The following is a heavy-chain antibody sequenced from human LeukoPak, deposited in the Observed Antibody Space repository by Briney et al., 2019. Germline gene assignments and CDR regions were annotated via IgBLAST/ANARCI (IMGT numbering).Heavy chain of an antibody. J-gene: IGHJ6*02. CDR2: ISSNGGST. V-gene: IGHV3-64*04. CDR1: GFTFSSYA. D-gene: IGHD3-16*01. Sequence: GGSLRLSCSASGFTFSSYAMHWVRQAPGKGLEYVSAISSNGGSTYYADTVKGPFTISRDNAKNTLYLQMNSLRAEDTAVYYCARDGGYGMDVWGQGTTVTVSS. CDR3: ARDGGYGMDV.